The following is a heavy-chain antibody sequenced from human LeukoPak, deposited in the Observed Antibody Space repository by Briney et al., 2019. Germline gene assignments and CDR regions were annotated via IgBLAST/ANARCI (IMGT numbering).Heavy chain of an antibody. Sequence: GGSLRLSCAASGFTFSNYWMSRVRQAPGKGLEWVANIKQDGSEKYYVDSVKGRFTISRDNAKNSLYLQMNSLRAEDTAVYYCARALLSTAGLFDYWGQGTLVSVSS. V-gene: IGHV3-7*01. CDR1: GFTFSNYW. D-gene: IGHD3-16*02. J-gene: IGHJ4*02. CDR3: ARALLSTAGLFDY. CDR2: IKQDGSEK.